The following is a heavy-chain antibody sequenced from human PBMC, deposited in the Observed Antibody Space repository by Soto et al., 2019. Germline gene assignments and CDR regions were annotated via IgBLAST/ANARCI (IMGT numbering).Heavy chain of an antibody. Sequence: GGSLRLSCAASGFTFSNYAMSWVRQAPGKGLEWVSGISGSAGSTYYAGSVKGRFTISRDNSKNTLYLQMNSLRAEDAAVYYCAKMNSIRGCSSTSCYKLVYWGQGTLVTVSS. CDR2: ISGSAGST. V-gene: IGHV3-23*01. CDR3: AKMNSIRGCSSTSCYKLVY. D-gene: IGHD2-2*02. J-gene: IGHJ4*02. CDR1: GFTFSNYA.